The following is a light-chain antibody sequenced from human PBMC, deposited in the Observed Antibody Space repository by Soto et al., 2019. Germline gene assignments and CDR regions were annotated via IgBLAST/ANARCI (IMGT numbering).Light chain of an antibody. J-gene: IGLJ3*02. CDR2: DVS. CDR3: SSYTSRKTRM. Sequence: QSALTQPASVSGSPGQSITISCTGSSSDVGAYDYVSWSQQHPGKAPKLLIYDVSNRPSGVSNRFAASKYRNTASLTISGLQPEDEADYYRSSYTSRKTRMFGGGTKLTVL. CDR1: SSDVGAYDY. V-gene: IGLV2-14*01.